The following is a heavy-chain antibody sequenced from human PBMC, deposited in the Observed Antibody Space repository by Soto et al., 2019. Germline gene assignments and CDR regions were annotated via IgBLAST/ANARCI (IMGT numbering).Heavy chain of an antibody. V-gene: IGHV3-30*18. CDR1: GFTFTNYG. CDR2: ISYDGSNK. D-gene: IGHD6-13*01. Sequence: VQLVESGGGVVQPGRSLRLSCAASGFTFTNYGMHWVRQAPGKGLEWVAVISYDGSNKYYTGSVKGRFTISRDNSKNTLYLQMNSLRAEDTAVYYCAKCPGIAAAGPPFDPWGQGTLVTVSS. CDR3: AKCPGIAAAGPPFDP. J-gene: IGHJ5*02.